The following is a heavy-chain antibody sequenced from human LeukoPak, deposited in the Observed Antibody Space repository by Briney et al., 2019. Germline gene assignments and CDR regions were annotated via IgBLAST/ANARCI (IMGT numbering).Heavy chain of an antibody. V-gene: IGHV1-2*02. D-gene: IGHD3-22*01. CDR2: INPNSGGS. CDR1: GYSLTGYF. J-gene: IGHJ3*01. CDR3: ARDILANGYSNDAFDL. Sequence: ASVKVSCKASGYSLTGYFAHWVRQAPGQGLEWMGWINPNSGGSSYAQKFQGRVTMTRDTSISTAFRLRSDDTAVYYCARDILANGYSNDAFDLWGQGTMVTVSS.